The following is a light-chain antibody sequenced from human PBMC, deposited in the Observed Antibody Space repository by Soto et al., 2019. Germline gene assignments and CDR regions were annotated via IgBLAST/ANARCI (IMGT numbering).Light chain of an antibody. CDR1: QSVSSSY. CDR3: QQCGSSPPT. CDR2: GAS. J-gene: IGKJ1*01. Sequence: EIVLTQSPGTLSLSPGERATLSCRASQSVSSSYLAWYQQKPGQAPRLLIYGASSRATGIPDRFSGSGSGTDFTLTVSRLEPEDFAVYYCQQCGSSPPTFGQGTKV. V-gene: IGKV3-20*01.